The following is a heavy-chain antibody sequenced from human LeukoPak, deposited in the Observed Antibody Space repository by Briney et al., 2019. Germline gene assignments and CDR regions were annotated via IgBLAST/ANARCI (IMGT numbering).Heavy chain of an antibody. CDR2: ISYDGSNE. CDR3: ASETEMATIPDY. J-gene: IGHJ4*02. CDR1: GFTFSSYV. D-gene: IGHD5-24*01. V-gene: IGHV3-30*04. Sequence: GGSLRLSCAASGFTFSSYVMHWVRQAPGKGLEWVAIISYDGSNEYYADSVKGRFTISRDNSKNTLYLQMNSLRAADTAVYYCASETEMATIPDYWGQGTLVTVSS.